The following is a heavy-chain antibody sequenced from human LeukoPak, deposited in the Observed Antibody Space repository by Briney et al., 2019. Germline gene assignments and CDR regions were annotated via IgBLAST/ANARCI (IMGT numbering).Heavy chain of an antibody. D-gene: IGHD6-19*01. CDR1: QFAFSVYW. Sequence: GGSLRLSCAASQFAFSVYWMHWVRQVPGKGLVWVSRTNHDGTSTNYADSVKGRFTISRDNAKNTLFLQLSSLRVEDTAVYYCARAGSDWKIDYWGQGTLVTVSS. V-gene: IGHV3-74*01. J-gene: IGHJ4*02. CDR2: TNHDGTST. CDR3: ARAGSDWKIDY.